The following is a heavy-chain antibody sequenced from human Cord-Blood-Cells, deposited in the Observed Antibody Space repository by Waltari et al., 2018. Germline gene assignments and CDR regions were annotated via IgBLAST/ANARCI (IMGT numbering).Heavy chain of an antibody. CDR2: INHSGST. J-gene: IGHJ4*02. CDR3: ARGERAAPDY. Sequence: QVQLQQWGAGLLKPSETLSLTCAVYGGSFSGYSWSWIRQPPGKGLEWIGEINHSGSTNYNPSLKSRVTISVDTSKNQFSLKLSSVTAADTAVYYCARGERAAPDYWGQGTLVTVSS. CDR1: GGSFSGYS. V-gene: IGHV4-34*01. D-gene: IGHD6-6*01.